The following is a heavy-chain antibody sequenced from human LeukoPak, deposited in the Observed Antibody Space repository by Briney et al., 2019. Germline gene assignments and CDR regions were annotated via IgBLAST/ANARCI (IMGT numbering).Heavy chain of an antibody. Sequence: GGSLRLSCAASGFTFDDYAMHWVRQAPGKGLEWVSGISWNSGSIGYADSVKGRFTISRDNAKNSLYLQMSSLRAEDTALYYCAKLSRGAFDIWGQGTMVTVSS. D-gene: IGHD6-13*01. V-gene: IGHV3-9*01. CDR3: AKLSRGAFDI. CDR1: GFTFDDYA. J-gene: IGHJ3*02. CDR2: ISWNSGSI.